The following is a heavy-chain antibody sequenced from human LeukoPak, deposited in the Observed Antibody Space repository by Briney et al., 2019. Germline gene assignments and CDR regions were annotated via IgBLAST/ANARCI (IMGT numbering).Heavy chain of an antibody. J-gene: IGHJ5*02. CDR1: GFTFSSYA. V-gene: IGHV3-64D*06. CDR2: ISSNGGNT. Sequence: GGSLRLSCAASGFTFSSYAMHWVRQAPGKGLEYVSAISSNGGNTYYADSVKGRFTISRDNYNNTLYLQMSSLRAEDTAVYYCVKDSDRYIYENWFDPWGQGVLVTVSS. CDR3: VKDSDRYIYENWFDP. D-gene: IGHD5-18*01.